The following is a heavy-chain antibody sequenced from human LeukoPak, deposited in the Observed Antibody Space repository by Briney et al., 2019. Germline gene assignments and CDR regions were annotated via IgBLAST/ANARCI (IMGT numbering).Heavy chain of an antibody. CDR1: GFTFSSYA. Sequence: TGGSLRLSCAASGFTFSSYAMHWVRQAPGKGLEWVAVISYDGSNKYYADSVKGRFTISRDNSKNTLYLQMNSLGAEDTAVYYCASFSIPMWDYWGQGTLVTVSS. CDR3: ASFSIPMWDY. J-gene: IGHJ4*02. CDR2: ISYDGSNK. V-gene: IGHV3-30*04. D-gene: IGHD3-3*01.